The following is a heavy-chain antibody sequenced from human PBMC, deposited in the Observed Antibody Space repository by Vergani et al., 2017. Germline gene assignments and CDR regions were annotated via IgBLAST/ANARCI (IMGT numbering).Heavy chain of an antibody. Sequence: VQLVEYGGGLVQPGGSLRLSCTASGFTFSNYWMQWVRQAPGKGLMWVSGISGSGVSAYYTDSVKGRFTFSRDNSKNMLFLQMNNLRTEDTAIYYCAKQYFVSGNYLFDYWGQGTLVTVSS. CDR2: ISGSGVSA. D-gene: IGHD3-10*01. CDR3: AKQYFVSGNYLFDY. J-gene: IGHJ4*02. V-gene: IGHV3-23*04. CDR1: GFTFSNYW.